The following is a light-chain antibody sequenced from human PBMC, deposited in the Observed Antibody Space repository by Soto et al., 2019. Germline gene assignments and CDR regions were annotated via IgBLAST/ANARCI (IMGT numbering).Light chain of an antibody. CDR1: QDIGTW. V-gene: IGKV1-12*01. J-gene: IGKJ3*01. CDR2: AAS. CDR3: QQGKSFPIT. Sequence: DIPMTQSPSSVSASVGDIVTITCRASQDIGTWLAWYQRKPGKAPKILIYAASSLQSGVPSRFSGSGSGTDFTLTISSLQTEDFASYYCQQGKSFPITFGPGTRVDIK.